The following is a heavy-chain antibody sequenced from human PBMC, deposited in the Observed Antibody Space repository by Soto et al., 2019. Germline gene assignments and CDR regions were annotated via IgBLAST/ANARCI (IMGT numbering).Heavy chain of an antibody. CDR3: AKSIEGGPMDV. CDR1: GYSITNYW. J-gene: IGHJ6*02. CDR2: IYSSDSDT. V-gene: IGHV5-51*01. Sequence: PGESLKISCKVSGYSITNYWIGWVRQMPGKGLEWMGLIYSSDSDTRYSPSLQGQVIISVDKSISTAYLQWTRLKASDTAIYYCAKSIEGGPMDVWGQGTTVTVSS. D-gene: IGHD1-26*01.